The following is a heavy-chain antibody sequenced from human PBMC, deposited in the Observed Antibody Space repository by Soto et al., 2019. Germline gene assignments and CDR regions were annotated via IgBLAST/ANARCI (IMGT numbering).Heavy chain of an antibody. J-gene: IGHJ4*02. D-gene: IGHD3-22*01. CDR2: IDPSDSYT. CDR3: ARQGDTSAYYYVYFDY. V-gene: IGHV5-10-1*01. Sequence: PRESLKISCKGSGYSFTSYWISWVRQMPGKGLEWMGRIDPSDSYTNYSPSFQGHVTISADKSISTAYLQWSSLKASDTAMYYCARQGDTSAYYYVYFDYWGQGTLVTVSS. CDR1: GYSFTSYW.